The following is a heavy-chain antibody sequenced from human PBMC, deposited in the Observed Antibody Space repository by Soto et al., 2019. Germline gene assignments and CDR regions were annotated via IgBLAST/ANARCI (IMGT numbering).Heavy chain of an antibody. CDR2: IKQDGSET. J-gene: IGHJ6*02. D-gene: IGHD3-3*01. CDR1: GFTFSTYW. Sequence: EVQLVESGGGLVQPGGSLRLSCAASGFTFSTYWMSWVRQAPGKGLEWVANIKQDGSETYYVDSVKGRFTISRDNAKNSLYLQMNSLRAEDTAVYYCAKGLFPQGFWSGPDFDYYGMDVWGQGTTVTVSS. CDR3: AKGLFPQGFWSGPDFDYYGMDV. V-gene: IGHV3-7*01.